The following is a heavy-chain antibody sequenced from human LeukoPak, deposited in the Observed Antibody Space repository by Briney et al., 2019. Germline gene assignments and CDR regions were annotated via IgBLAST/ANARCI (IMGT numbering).Heavy chain of an antibody. J-gene: IGHJ5*02. Sequence: SETLSLTCTVSGGSISSYYWSWIRQPPGKGLEWIGYIPYSGITNYNPSLKSRVSISIDTSKNQFSLMLTSVTAADTAVYYCGKGVNWIDPWGQGTLVTVSS. CDR3: GKGVNWIDP. V-gene: IGHV4-59*01. D-gene: IGHD3-16*01. CDR1: GGSISSYY. CDR2: IPYSGIT.